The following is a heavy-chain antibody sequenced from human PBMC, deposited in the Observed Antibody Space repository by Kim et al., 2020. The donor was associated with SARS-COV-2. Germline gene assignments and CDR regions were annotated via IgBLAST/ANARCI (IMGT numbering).Heavy chain of an antibody. D-gene: IGHD6-13*01. CDR1: GDSVSSNSAA. J-gene: IGHJ6*02. CDR2: TYYRSKWYN. V-gene: IGHV6-1*01. CDR3: ARDGSAAGNYYYYGMDV. Sequence: SQTLSLTCAISGDSVSSNSAAWNWIRQSPSRGLEWLGRTYYRSKWYNDYAVSVKSRITINPDTSKNQFSLQLNSVTPEDTAVYYCARDGSAAGNYYYYGMDVWGQGTTVTVSS.